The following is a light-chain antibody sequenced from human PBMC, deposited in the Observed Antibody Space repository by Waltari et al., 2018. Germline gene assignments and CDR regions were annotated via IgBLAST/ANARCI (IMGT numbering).Light chain of an antibody. CDR3: QQYNDYRYT. V-gene: IGKV3-15*01. Sequence: IVMTQSPGTLSVSPGEGATLSCRASQSVSSNVAWYQQRPGQAPRLLIFGASTRATGIPARFSGSESGTEFTLTISSLEAEDFVTYFCQQYNDYRYTFGQGTKLEIK. CDR2: GAS. J-gene: IGKJ2*01. CDR1: QSVSSN.